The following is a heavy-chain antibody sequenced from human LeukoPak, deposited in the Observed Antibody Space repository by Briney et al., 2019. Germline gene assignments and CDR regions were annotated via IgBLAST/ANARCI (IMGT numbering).Heavy chain of an antibody. CDR2: INHSGST. J-gene: IGHJ4*02. D-gene: IGHD2-15*01. CDR1: GGSFSGYC. CDR3: ARVSGGYLDY. V-gene: IGHV4-34*01. Sequence: SETLSLTCAVYGGSFSGYCWSWIRQPPGKGLEWIGEINHSGSTNYNPSLKSRVTMSVDTSKNQFSLKLSSVTAADTAVYYCARVSGGYLDYWGQGTLVTVSS.